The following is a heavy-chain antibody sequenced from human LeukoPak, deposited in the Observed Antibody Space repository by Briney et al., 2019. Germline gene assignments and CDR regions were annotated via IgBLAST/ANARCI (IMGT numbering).Heavy chain of an antibody. CDR1: GFTFRSHA. Sequence: PGGSLRLSCVGSGFTFRSHAMSWVRQAPEKGLEFVSGIYENGGTTYYADSVKGRFSISRDNSKNTLYLQMDSLRGEDTAVYYCARTGTIQLDYWGQGTLVTVSS. D-gene: IGHD1-1*01. V-gene: IGHV3-23*01. J-gene: IGHJ4*02. CDR2: IYENGGTT. CDR3: ARTGTIQLDY.